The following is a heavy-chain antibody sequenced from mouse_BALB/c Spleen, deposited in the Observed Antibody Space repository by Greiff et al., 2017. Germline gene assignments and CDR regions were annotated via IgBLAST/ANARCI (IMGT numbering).Heavy chain of an antibody. D-gene: IGHD2-4*01. CDR3: ARDDYGYAMDY. V-gene: IGHV5-17*02. Sequence: DVHLVESGGGLVQPGGSRKLSCAASGFTFSSFGMHWVRQAPEKGLEWVAYISSGSSTIYYADTVKGRFTISRDNPKNTLFLQMTSLRSEDTAMYYCARDDYGYAMDYWGQGTSVTVSS. J-gene: IGHJ4*01. CDR2: ISSGSSTI. CDR1: GFTFSSFG.